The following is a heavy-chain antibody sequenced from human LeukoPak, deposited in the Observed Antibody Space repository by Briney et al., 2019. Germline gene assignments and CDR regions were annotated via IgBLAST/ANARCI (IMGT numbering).Heavy chain of an antibody. CDR1: GGSFSGYY. J-gene: IGHJ5*02. CDR3: ARGGTHYYGSGSPAERFNWFDP. D-gene: IGHD3-10*01. CDR2: INHSGST. V-gene: IGHV4-34*01. Sequence: SETLSLTCAVYGGSFSGYYWSWIRQPPGKGLEWIGEINHSGSTNYNPSLKSRVTISVDTSKNQFSLKLSSVTAADTAVYYCARGGTHYYGSGSPAERFNWFDPWGQGTPVTVSS.